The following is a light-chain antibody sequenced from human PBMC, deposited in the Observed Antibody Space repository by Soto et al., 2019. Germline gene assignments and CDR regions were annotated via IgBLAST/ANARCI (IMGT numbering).Light chain of an antibody. V-gene: IGKV3-20*01. J-gene: IGKJ2*01. CDR2: GAS. CDR1: QSVRSGS. Sequence: EIVLTQSPGTLSLIPREGATLSCRASQSVRSGSLAWYQQKPGQAPRLLIFGASSRATDIPDRFSGSGYGTDFTLTISRLEPEDFAIYYCQQYNNWPRTFGQGTKLEIK. CDR3: QQYNNWPRT.